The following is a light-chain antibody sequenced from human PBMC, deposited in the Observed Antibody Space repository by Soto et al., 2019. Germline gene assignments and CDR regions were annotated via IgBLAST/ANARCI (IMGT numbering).Light chain of an antibody. CDR1: QSVNSRH. V-gene: IGKV3-20*01. J-gene: IGKJ1*01. Sequence: SCRASQSVNSRHFAWYQQKPGQAPRLVIHGVFNRATGIPDRFSGSGSGTDFTLTISRLEPEDFAVYYCQQYGSSPRTFGQGTKV. CDR2: GVF. CDR3: QQYGSSPRT.